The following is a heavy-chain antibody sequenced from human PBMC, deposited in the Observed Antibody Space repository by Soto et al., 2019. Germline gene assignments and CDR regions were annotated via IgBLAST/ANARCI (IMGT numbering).Heavy chain of an antibody. CDR1: GGTFSTYI. D-gene: IGHD3-3*01. V-gene: IGHV1-69*08. Sequence: QVQLVQSGAEVRKPGSSVKVSCKAPGGTFSTYIISWVRQAPGQGLECMGRIIPIPDITNYAQKFQCRVTVTADRSTSTAYMELTSLKSEDTAVYYCARDRITTRGDAFDLWGQGTMVTVSS. J-gene: IGHJ3*01. CDR2: IIPIPDIT. CDR3: ARDRITTRGDAFDL.